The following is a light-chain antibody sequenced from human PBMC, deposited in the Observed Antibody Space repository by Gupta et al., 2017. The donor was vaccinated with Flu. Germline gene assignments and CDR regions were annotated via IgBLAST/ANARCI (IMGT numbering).Light chain of an antibody. CDR3: RSADIRGTAV. CDR1: VFSNQY. Sequence: SYELRQPPSVSVSPGQTATITCSADVFSNQYVYWYQQKARQAPILVIYRDTERPSGIPERFSGSTSGTIVTLTISGVQAGDEADYYCRSADIRGTAVFGGGTKLTVL. V-gene: IGLV3-25*02. CDR2: RDT. J-gene: IGLJ2*01.